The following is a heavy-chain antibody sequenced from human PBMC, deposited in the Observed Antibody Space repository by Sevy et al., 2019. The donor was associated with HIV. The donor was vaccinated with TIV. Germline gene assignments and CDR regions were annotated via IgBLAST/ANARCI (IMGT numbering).Heavy chain of an antibody. J-gene: IGHJ2*01. D-gene: IGHD2-21*02. V-gene: IGHV4-4*07. CDR2: IYTSGST. Sequence: SETLSLTCTVSGGSISSYYWSWIRRPAGKGLEWIGRIYTSGSTNYNPSLKSRVTMSVDTSKNQFSLKLSSVTAADTAVYYCGREYIVVVTATRYFDLWGRGTLVTVSS. CDR3: GREYIVVVTATRYFDL. CDR1: GGSISSYY.